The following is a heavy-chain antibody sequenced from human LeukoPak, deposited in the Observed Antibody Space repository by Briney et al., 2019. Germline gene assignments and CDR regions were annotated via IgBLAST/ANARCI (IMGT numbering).Heavy chain of an antibody. V-gene: IGHV3-23*01. CDR1: GFTFSSYD. CDR3: AKETTGHDY. Sequence: TGGSLRLSCAASGFTFSSYDMSWVRQAPGRGLEWVSSIRRSGENTYYGDAVKGRFTISRDNSKNTLYLQMNSLRAEDTAVYYCAKETTGHDYWGQGTLVTVSS. D-gene: IGHD1-14*01. J-gene: IGHJ4*02. CDR2: IRRSGENT.